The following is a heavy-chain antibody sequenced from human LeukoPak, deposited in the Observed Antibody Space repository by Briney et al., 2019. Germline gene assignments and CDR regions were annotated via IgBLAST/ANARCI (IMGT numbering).Heavy chain of an antibody. J-gene: IGHJ6*03. V-gene: IGHV3-74*01. CDR3: VRGTYHAYYMDV. Sequence: ADSVKGRFTISRDNAKSTVYLQTSSLTAEDTAVYYCVRGTYHAYYMDVWGKGTTVTVSS. D-gene: IGHD3-16*01.